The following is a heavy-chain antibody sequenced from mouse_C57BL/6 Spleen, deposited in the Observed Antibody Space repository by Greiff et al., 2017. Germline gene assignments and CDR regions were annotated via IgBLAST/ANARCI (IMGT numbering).Heavy chain of an antibody. V-gene: IGHV1-42*01. CDR3: ARLSAYYSTPAWFAY. CDR1: GYSFTGYY. CDR2: INPSTGGT. J-gene: IGHJ3*01. D-gene: IGHD2-5*01. Sequence: DVQLQESGPELVKPGASVKISCKASGYSFTGYYMNWVKQSPEKSLEWIGEINPSTGGTTYNQKFKAKATLTVDKSSSTAYMQLKSLTSEDSSVYYCARLSAYYSTPAWFAYWGQGTLVTVSA.